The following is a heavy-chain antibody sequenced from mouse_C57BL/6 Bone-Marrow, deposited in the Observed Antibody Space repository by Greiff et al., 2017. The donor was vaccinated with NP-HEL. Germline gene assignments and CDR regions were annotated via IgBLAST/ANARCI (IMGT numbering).Heavy chain of an antibody. J-gene: IGHJ4*01. Sequence: VQLQQSGAELARPGASVKLSCKASGYTFTSYTMHWVKQRPGQGLEWIGYINPSSGYTKYNQKFKDKATLTADKYSRTAYMQLSSLPSEDSSADYCGSITTVVDCYAMDYWGQGTSVTVSS. D-gene: IGHD1-1*01. CDR3: GSITTVVDCYAMDY. CDR2: INPSSGYT. CDR1: GYTFTSYT. V-gene: IGHV1-4*01.